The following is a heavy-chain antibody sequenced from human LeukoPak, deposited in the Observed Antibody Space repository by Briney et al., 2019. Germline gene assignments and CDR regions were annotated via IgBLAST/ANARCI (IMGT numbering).Heavy chain of an antibody. V-gene: IGHV3-21*01. Sequence: GGSLRLSCAASGFIFSSYSMNWVRQAPGKGLEWGSSISSSGTYIYYADSMRGRFTISRDNAKSSVYLQMNSLRVEDTAVYYCARDVSRDVSCYTDWGQGTLVTVSS. CDR3: ARDVSRDVSCYTD. CDR2: ISSSGTYI. CDR1: GFIFSSYS. J-gene: IGHJ4*02. D-gene: IGHD2-2*02.